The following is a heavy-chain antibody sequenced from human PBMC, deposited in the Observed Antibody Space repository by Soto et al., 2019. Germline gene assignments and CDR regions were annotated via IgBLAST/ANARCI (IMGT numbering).Heavy chain of an antibody. V-gene: IGHV4-4*02. D-gene: IGHD1-26*01. CDR2: IFHSGST. CDR3: ARVYSGSYSDY. J-gene: IGHJ4*02. Sequence: SETLSLTCAVSGGSIRSNNWWSWVRQPPGKGLEWIGEIFHSGSTNYNPSLKTRVTISVDKSKNQFSLKLSSVTAADTAVYYCARVYSGSYSDYWGQGALVTVSS. CDR1: GGSIRSNNW.